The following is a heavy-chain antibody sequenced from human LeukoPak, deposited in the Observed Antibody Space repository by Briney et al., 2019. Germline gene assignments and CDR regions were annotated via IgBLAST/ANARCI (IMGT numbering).Heavy chain of an antibody. V-gene: IGHV3-74*01. CDR3: ARGRGTIYMFDY. J-gene: IGHJ4*02. CDR2: INKDGSVT. Sequence: TGGSLRLSCAASGFTFSSSWIHWVRQAPGKGLVWVSRINKDGSVTDYAESVKGRFSISRDNARNTLYLQMNSLRAEDTAVYYCARGRGTIYMFDYWGQGTLVTVSS. D-gene: IGHD2/OR15-2a*01. CDR1: GFTFSSSW.